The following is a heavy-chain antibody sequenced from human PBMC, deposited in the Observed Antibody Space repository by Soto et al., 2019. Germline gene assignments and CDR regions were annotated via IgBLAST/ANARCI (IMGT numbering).Heavy chain of an antibody. Sequence: SVKVSCKASGGTFSSYAISWVRQAPVQGLEWMGGIIPIFGTANYAQKFQGRVTITADKSTSTAYMELSSLRSEDTAVYYCARETGRAVAGAGYYYYYGMDVWGQGTTVTVSS. J-gene: IGHJ6*02. CDR2: IIPIFGTA. CDR3: ARETGRAVAGAGYYYYYGMDV. V-gene: IGHV1-69*06. CDR1: GGTFSSYA. D-gene: IGHD6-19*01.